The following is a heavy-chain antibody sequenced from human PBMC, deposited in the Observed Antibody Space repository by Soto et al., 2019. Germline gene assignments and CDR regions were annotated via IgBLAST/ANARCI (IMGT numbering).Heavy chain of an antibody. CDR1: GYSFTSYW. CDR3: ASGSVVVPAAIGSWFDT. V-gene: IGHV5-51*01. D-gene: IGHD2-2*01. J-gene: IGHJ5*02. CDR2: IYPGDSDT. Sequence: PGESLKISCKSSGYSFTSYWIAWVRQMPGKGLEWMGSIYPGDSDTRYSPSFQGQVTISADKSISTAYLQWSSLKASDTAMYYCASGSVVVPAAIGSWFDTWGQGTLVTVSS.